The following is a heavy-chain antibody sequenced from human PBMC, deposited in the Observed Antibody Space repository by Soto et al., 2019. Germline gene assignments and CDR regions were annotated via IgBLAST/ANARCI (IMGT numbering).Heavy chain of an antibody. CDR1: GGSISSYY. Sequence: QVQLQESGPGLVKPSETLSLTCTVSGGSISSYYWSWIRQPPGKGLEWIGYIYYSGNTNYNPSLKSRVTISVDTSKSQFSLKLSSVTAADTAVYYGAKTAKYGDYLDYWGQGTLVTVSS. CDR2: IYYSGNT. V-gene: IGHV4-59*08. J-gene: IGHJ4*02. D-gene: IGHD4-17*01. CDR3: AKTAKYGDYLDY.